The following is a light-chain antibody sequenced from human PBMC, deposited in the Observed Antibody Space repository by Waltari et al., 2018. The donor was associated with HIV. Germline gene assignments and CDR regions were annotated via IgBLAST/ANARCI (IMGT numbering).Light chain of an antibody. V-gene: IGLV1-44*01. CDR2: INN. CDR1: SSTIGSNT. Sequence: QSVLTQPPSASGTPGQRVTISCSGSSSTIGSNTVNCYQQLPGTAPKLLIYINNQRPSGVPDRFSGSKSGTSASLAISGLQSEDEADYYCAAWDDSLNGLVFGTGTKVTVL. CDR3: AAWDDSLNGLV. J-gene: IGLJ1*01.